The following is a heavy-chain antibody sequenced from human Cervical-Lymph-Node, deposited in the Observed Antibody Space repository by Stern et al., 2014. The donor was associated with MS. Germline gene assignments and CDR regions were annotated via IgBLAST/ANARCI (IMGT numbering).Heavy chain of an antibody. V-gene: IGHV4-59*08. Sequence: QVQLQESGPGLVKPSETLSLTCTVSGASMRSYYWSWIRQPPGKGLEWIGYISNYGSAKYNPSLKSRFTISVETSKNQFSLKLNSVTAADTALYFCARHQDYSRSWGFDYWGQGTLVTVSS. D-gene: IGHD6-6*01. CDR2: ISNYGSA. CDR1: GASMRSYY. J-gene: IGHJ4*02. CDR3: ARHQDYSRSWGFDY.